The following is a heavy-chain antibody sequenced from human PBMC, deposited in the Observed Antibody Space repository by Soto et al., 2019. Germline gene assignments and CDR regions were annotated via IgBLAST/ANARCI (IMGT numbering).Heavy chain of an antibody. V-gene: IGHV1-69*01. D-gene: IGHD3-10*01. CDR3: ARGLGSYYYYGMDV. J-gene: IGHJ6*02. Sequence: VQLVQSGAEVKKPGSSVKVSCKASGGTFSSYAISWVRQAPGQGLEWMGGIIPIFDTGNYAQKFHGRVTITADESTSIAYMELSSLRSDDTAVYYCARGLGSYYYYGMDVWGQGTTVSVSS. CDR1: GGTFSSYA. CDR2: IIPIFDTG.